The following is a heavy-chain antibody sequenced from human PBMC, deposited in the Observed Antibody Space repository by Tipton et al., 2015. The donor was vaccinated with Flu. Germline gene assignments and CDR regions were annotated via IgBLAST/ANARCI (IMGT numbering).Heavy chain of an antibody. CDR2: IYNNQYT. V-gene: IGHV4-59*12. D-gene: IGHD2-2*01. CDR3: ARDPSLGMPDYFDS. J-gene: IGHJ4*02. Sequence: TLSLTCTVSGGSINSYYWSWIRQTPGKGLEWIGYIYNNQYTKYSPSLKSRVTVSVDPSMSQFSLRLTSVTAADTAVYYCARDPSLGMPDYFDSWGQGILVTASS. CDR1: GGSINSYY.